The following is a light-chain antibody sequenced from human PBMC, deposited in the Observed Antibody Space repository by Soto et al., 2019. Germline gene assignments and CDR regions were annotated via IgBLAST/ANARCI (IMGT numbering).Light chain of an antibody. CDR1: QSVDTM. CDR3: QVRSDWPPFKYT. Sequence: EIVLTQSPATLSLSAGERVTLSCRSSQSVDTMVAWYQQQVGRTSRLLIYETSSRATGVPARLSGSGYGTDFTLTIRRLEPEDFAIYFCQVRSDWPPFKYTFGQGTKLEVK. V-gene: IGKV3-11*01. J-gene: IGKJ2*01. CDR2: ETS.